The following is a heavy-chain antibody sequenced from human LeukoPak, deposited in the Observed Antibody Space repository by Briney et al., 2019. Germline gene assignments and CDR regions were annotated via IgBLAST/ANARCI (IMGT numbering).Heavy chain of an antibody. J-gene: IGHJ6*02. CDR2: INSDGSDT. CDR1: EFTFSRYW. Sequence: PGGSLRLSCAASEFTFSRYWMHWVRQAPGKGLVWVSRINSDGSDTSYADSVKGRFTISRDNAKNSLYLQMNSLRAEDTALYYCAKDIQSYYYYGMDVWGQGTTVTVSS. CDR3: AKDIQSYYYYGMDV. V-gene: IGHV3-74*01.